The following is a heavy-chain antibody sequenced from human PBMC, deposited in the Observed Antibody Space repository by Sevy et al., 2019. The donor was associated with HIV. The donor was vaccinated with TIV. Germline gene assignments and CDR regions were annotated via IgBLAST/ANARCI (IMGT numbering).Heavy chain of an antibody. D-gene: IGHD6-6*01. Sequence: ASVKVSCKVSGYTLTELSMHWVRQAPGKGLEWMGGFDPEDGETIYAQKFQGRVTMTEDTSTDTAYMELSSLRSEDTAVYYCAIIFFSQYSSSPRGYYYYGMDVWGQGTTVTVSS. CDR3: AIIFFSQYSSSPRGYYYYGMDV. CDR2: FDPEDGET. V-gene: IGHV1-24*01. CDR1: GYTLTELS. J-gene: IGHJ6*02.